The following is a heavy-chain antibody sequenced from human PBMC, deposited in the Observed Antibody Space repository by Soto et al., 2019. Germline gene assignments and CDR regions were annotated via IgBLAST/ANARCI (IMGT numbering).Heavy chain of an antibody. CDR1: GFTFSGYS. Sequence: GGSLRLSCAASGFTFSGYSMNWVRQAPGKGLEWVSYISSLSSPRYYAESVEGRFIISRDNAKNSLYLQMNSLRDEDTAVYFCAREDILGARSFDYWGQGTLVTVSS. V-gene: IGHV3-48*02. D-gene: IGHD1-26*01. CDR2: ISSLSSPR. J-gene: IGHJ4*02. CDR3: AREDILGARSFDY.